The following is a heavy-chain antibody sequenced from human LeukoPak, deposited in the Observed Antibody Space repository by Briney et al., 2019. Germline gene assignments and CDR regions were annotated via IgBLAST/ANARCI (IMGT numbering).Heavy chain of an antibody. Sequence: SETLSLTCTVSGDSITSYYWNWVRQPPGKGLEWIGYIHYTGKNYYNPSLKSRVTMSVDMSKSQFSLKLSSVAAADTAVYYCAKWHEGQLAFDSWGQGTLVTVSS. V-gene: IGHV4-59*01. CDR2: IHYTGKN. CDR1: GDSITSYY. CDR3: AKWHEGQLAFDS. J-gene: IGHJ4*02. D-gene: IGHD1-1*01.